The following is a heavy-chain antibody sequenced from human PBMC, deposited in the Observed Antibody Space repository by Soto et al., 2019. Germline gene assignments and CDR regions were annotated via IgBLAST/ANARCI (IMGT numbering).Heavy chain of an antibody. V-gene: IGHV1-69*13. J-gene: IGHJ3*02. CDR1: GGTFSSYA. CDR3: ARASYALDAFDI. Sequence: SVKVSCKASGGTFSSYAISWVRQAPGQGLEWMGGIIPIFGTANYAQKFQGRVTITADESTSTAYMELSSLRSEDTAVYYRARASYALDAFDIWGQGTMVTVSS. D-gene: IGHD3-10*01. CDR2: IIPIFGTA.